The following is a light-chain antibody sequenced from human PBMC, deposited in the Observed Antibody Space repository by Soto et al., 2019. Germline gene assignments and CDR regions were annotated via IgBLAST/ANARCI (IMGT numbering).Light chain of an antibody. CDR3: QQSYSTPQT. V-gene: IGKV1-39*01. J-gene: IGKJ1*01. Sequence: DIQMTQSPSSLSASVGDRVTITCRASQSISIYLNWYHQKPGQAPKLLIYAATRLQSGVPSRFSGSESGTDFTLTISSLQPEDFATYYYQQSYSTPQTFGQGTKVEIK. CDR2: AAT. CDR1: QSISIY.